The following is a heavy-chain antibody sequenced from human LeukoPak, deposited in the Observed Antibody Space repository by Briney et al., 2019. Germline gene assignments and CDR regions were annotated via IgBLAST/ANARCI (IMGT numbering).Heavy chain of an antibody. J-gene: IGHJ3*02. CDR1: GFTFPSSA. CDR3: AAAEGYCSSSSCHVAAFDI. V-gene: IGHV1-58*02. Sequence: GASVKVSCKASGFTFPSSAMQWVRQARGQRLEWIGWIVVGSGNTNYAQKFQERVTITRDMSTSTAYMELSSLRSEDTAVYYCAAAEGYCSSSSCHVAAFDIWGQGTRVTVSS. D-gene: IGHD2-2*01. CDR2: IVVGSGNT.